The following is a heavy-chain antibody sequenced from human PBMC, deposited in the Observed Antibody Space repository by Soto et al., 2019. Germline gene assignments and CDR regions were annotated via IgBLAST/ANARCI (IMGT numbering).Heavy chain of an antibody. D-gene: IGHD4-17*01. V-gene: IGHV3-53*01. CDR3: ARDRSTKYGDYSEY. J-gene: IGHJ4*02. Sequence: GGSLRLSCAASGFTVSSNYMSWVRQGPGKGLEWVSVIYSGVSTYYADSVKGRFTISRDNSKNTLYLQMNSLRAEDTAVYYCARDRSTKYGDYSEYWGQGTLVHVSS. CDR1: GFTVSSNY. CDR2: IYSGVST.